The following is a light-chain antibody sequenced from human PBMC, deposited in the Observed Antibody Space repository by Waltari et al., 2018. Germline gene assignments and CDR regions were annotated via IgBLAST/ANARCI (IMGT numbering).Light chain of an antibody. V-gene: IGLV2-11*01. CDR2: DVT. CDR1: GSDIGDFNS. Sequence: QSALTQPRSVSGSPGQSVTISFAGTGSDIGDFNSVSWYQQHPDKAPKLVIFDVTKRPSGVPDRFSGSKSGTSASLTVSGLQAEDEADYYCCSYAGIWVFGGGTKLTVL. J-gene: IGLJ3*02. CDR3: CSYAGIWV.